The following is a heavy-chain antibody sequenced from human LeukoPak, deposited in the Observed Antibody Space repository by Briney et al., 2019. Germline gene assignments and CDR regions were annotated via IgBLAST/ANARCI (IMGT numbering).Heavy chain of an antibody. Sequence: SETLSLTCTVSGYSISSGYYWGWIRQPPGKGLEWIGSIYYSGSTYYNPSLKSRVTISVGTSKNQFSLKLSSVTAADTAVYYCARQSADIVATIGNYFDYWGQGTLVTVSS. D-gene: IGHD5-12*01. J-gene: IGHJ4*02. CDR1: GYSISSGYY. CDR2: IYYSGST. V-gene: IGHV4-38-2*02. CDR3: ARQSADIVATIGNYFDY.